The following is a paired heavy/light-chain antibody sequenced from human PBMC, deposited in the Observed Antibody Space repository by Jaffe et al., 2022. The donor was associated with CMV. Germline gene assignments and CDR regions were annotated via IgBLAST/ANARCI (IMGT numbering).Heavy chain of an antibody. CDR1: ESTLRNHW. CDR2: IKEDGSEK. D-gene: IGHD2-15*01. J-gene: IGHJ4*02. CDR3: VSGGSWFGY. Sequence: EVQLVESGGGLVHPGGSLRLSCVVSESTLRNHWMSWVRQAPGKGPEWVANIKEDGSEKYYVDSAKGRFIVSRDNAKNSLYLQMNSLRAEDTAVYYCVSGGSWFGYWGQGTLVTVSS. V-gene: IGHV3-7*03.
Light chain of an antibody. V-gene: IGKV3-20*01. CDR3: QQYGSLPRT. CDR2: GAS. Sequence: EIVLTQSPGTLSLSPGERATLSCRASQSVSSSSLAWYQQKPGQAPRLLISGASSRATGIPDRFSGSGSGTDFTLTISRLEPEDFAVYYCQQYGSLPRTFGQGTKVEIK. J-gene: IGKJ1*01. CDR1: QSVSSSS.